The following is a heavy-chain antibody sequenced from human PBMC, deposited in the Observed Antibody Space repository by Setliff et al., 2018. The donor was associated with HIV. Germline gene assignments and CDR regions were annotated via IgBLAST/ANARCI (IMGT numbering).Heavy chain of an antibody. D-gene: IGHD1-26*01. CDR1: GDSINTPHC. J-gene: IGHJ5*02. CDR3: VRNHEWALGT. V-gene: IGHV4-4*02. CDR2: VCQRGGI. Sequence: KTSETLSLTCAVSGDSINTPHCWSWVRQSLEKGPEWIGEVCQRGGINYNPFLWSRASISMDKPRNYFSLEMASMTAADTAVYFCVRNHEWALGTWGQGLLVTVSS.